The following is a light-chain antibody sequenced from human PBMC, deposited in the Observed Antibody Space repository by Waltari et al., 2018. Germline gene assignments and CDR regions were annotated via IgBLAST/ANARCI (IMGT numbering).Light chain of an antibody. CDR2: DVS. Sequence: QSALTQTASVSGSPGQSITISCTGTSSDLGGHNYVSWYQQHPGKAPKLMIYDVSKRPSGVSNRFSASKSGNTASLTISGLQAEDEADYYCSSYTSSSTFGGGTKLTVL. CDR3: SSYTSSST. V-gene: IGLV2-14*01. CDR1: SSDLGGHNY. J-gene: IGLJ2*01.